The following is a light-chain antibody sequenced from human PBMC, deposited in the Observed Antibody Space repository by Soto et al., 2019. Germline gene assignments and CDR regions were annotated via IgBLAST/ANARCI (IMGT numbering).Light chain of an antibody. Sequence: QSALTQPPSASGSPGQSVTISCTGTSSDVGGYNHVSWYQQNPGKAPKLMIYDVSKRPSGVPDRLSGSKSGNTASLTISGLQAEDEADYYCASYAGSNNSVFGTGTKVTV. CDR3: ASYAGSNNSV. J-gene: IGLJ1*01. V-gene: IGLV2-8*01. CDR1: SSDVGGYNH. CDR2: DVS.